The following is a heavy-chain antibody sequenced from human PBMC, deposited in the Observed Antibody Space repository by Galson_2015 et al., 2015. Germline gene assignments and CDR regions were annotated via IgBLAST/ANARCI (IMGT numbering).Heavy chain of an antibody. CDR3: ARDNRPSMTGTTPWFDP. V-gene: IGHV3-33*01. J-gene: IGHJ5*02. CDR1: GFTFRSYG. Sequence: SLRLSCAASGFTFRSYGMHWVRQSPGKGLEWVAVIWFDGGNEYYADSVKGRFTISRDNSKNTLYLQMNSLRAEDTAVYYCARDNRPSMTGTTPWFDPWGQGTLVTVSS. D-gene: IGHD1-7*01. CDR2: IWFDGGNE.